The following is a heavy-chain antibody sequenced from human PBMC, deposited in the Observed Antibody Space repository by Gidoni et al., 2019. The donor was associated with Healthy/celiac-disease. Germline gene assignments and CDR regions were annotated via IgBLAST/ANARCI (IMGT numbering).Heavy chain of an antibody. Sequence: QVQLVESGGGVVQPGRSLRLSCASSGFTFSSYGMHWVRQAPGKGLEWVAVIWYDGSNKYYADSVKGRFTISRDNSKNTLYLQMNSLRAEDTAVYYCARDVTMVRDYWGQGTLVTVSS. J-gene: IGHJ4*02. CDR3: ARDVTMVRDY. D-gene: IGHD3-10*01. CDR2: IWYDGSNK. V-gene: IGHV3-33*01. CDR1: GFTFSSYG.